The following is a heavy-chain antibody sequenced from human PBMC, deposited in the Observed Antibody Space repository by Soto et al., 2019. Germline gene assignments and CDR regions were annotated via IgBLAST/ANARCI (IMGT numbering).Heavy chain of an antibody. CDR2: IYYSGST. V-gene: IGHV4-59*01. CDR1: GGYISSDY. J-gene: IGHJ4*02. CDR3: ARRYAGNFDY. D-gene: IGHD2-8*01. Sequence: QVQLQESGPGLVKPSETLSLTCTVSGGYISSDYWSWIRQPPGKGLEWIGYIYYSGSTNYNPSLKSRVTISVDTSKNQFSLKLSSVTAADTAVYYCARRYAGNFDYWGQGTLVTVSS.